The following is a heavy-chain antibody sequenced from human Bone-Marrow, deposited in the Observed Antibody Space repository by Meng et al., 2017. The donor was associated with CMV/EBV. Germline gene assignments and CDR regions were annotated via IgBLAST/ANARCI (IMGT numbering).Heavy chain of an antibody. Sequence: GESLKISCAASGFTFSSYGMHWVRQAPGKGLEWVANIKQDGSEKYYVDSVKGRFTISRDNAKNSLYLQMNSLRAEDTAVYYCARDGEVAQRRTEYFQHWGQGTLVTVSS. J-gene: IGHJ1*01. CDR1: GFTFSSYG. CDR2: IKQDGSEK. V-gene: IGHV3-7*01. D-gene: IGHD1/OR15-1a*01. CDR3: ARDGEVAQRRTEYFQH.